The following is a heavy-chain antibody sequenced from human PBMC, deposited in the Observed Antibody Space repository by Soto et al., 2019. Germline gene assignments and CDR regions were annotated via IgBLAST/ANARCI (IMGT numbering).Heavy chain of an antibody. J-gene: IGHJ4*02. CDR2: IIPILGIA. V-gene: IGHV1-69*02. D-gene: IGHD2-2*01. Sequence: GASVKVSCKASGGTFSSYTISWVRQAPGQGLEWMGRIIPILGIANYAQKFQGRVTITADKSTSTAYMELSSLRSEDTAVYYCASPSLYCSSTSCFPFYWGQGTLVTVSS. CDR1: GGTFSSYT. CDR3: ASPSLYCSSTSCFPFY.